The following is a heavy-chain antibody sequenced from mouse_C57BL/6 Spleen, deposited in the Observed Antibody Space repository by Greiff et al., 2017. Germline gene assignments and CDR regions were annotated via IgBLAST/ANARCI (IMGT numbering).Heavy chain of an antibody. CDR2: INPSSGYT. V-gene: IGHV1-7*01. CDR1: GYTFTSYW. CDR3: ARRGGILDY. J-gene: IGHJ2*01. Sequence: QVQLQQSGAELVKPGASVTLSCKASGYTFTSYWMHWVKQRPGQGLEWIGYINPSSGYTKYNQKFKGKATLTADKSSSTAYMQLGSLTSEDSAVYYCARRGGILDYWGQGTTLTVSS.